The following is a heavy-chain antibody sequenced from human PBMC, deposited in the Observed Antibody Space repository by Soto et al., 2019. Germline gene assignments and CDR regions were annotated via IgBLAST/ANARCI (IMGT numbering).Heavy chain of an antibody. V-gene: IGHV3-7*01. J-gene: IGHJ4*02. Sequence: SLILSCAASGFTFSSYWMSWVRQAPGKGLEWVANIKQDGSEKYYVDSVKGRFTIPRDNAKNSLYLQMNSLRAEDTAVYYCARVQTVVVAGGFDYWGQGTLVTVSS. CDR2: IKQDGSEK. CDR1: GFTFSSYW. CDR3: ARVQTVVVAGGFDY. D-gene: IGHD2-15*01.